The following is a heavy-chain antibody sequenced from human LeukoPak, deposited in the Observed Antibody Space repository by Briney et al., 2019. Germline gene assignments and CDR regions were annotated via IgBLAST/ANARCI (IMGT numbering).Heavy chain of an antibody. J-gene: IGHJ5*02. CDR3: ARAYNSSGYYSP. D-gene: IGHD3-22*01. V-gene: IGHV1-46*01. CDR1: GYTFTDYY. CDR2: INPSGGST. Sequence: ASVKVSCKASGYTFTDYYIHWVRQAPGQGLEWMGMINPSGGSTFYAQISQGRVIMTRDTSTNTVYMELYSLRSEDTAVYYCARAYNSSGYYSPWGQGTLVTVSS.